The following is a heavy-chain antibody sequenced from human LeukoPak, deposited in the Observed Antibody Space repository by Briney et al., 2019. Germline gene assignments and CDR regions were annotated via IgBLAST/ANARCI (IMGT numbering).Heavy chain of an antibody. CDR1: GGSISSSSYY. Sequence: PSETLSLTCTVSGGSISSSSYYWGWIRQPPGKGLEWIGSIYYSGSTYCSPSLKSRVTISVDMSKNQFSLKLSSVTAADTAVYYCAGVSGSSLYYFDYWGQGTLVTVSS. D-gene: IGHD1-26*01. V-gene: IGHV4-39*01. CDR2: IYYSGST. J-gene: IGHJ4*02. CDR3: AGVSGSSLYYFDY.